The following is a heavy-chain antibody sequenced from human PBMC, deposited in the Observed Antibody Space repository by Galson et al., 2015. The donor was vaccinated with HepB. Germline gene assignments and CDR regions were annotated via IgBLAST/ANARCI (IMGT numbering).Heavy chain of an antibody. CDR3: AREMYYYDSSGYYAFDY. V-gene: IGHV1-69*13. CDR2: IIPIFGTA. D-gene: IGHD3-22*01. J-gene: IGHJ4*02. Sequence: SVKVSCKASGGTFSSYAISWMRQAPGQGLEWMGGIIPIFGTANYAQKFQGRVTITADESTSTAYMELSSLRSEDTAVYYCAREMYYYDSSGYYAFDYWGQGTLVTVSS. CDR1: GGTFSSYA.